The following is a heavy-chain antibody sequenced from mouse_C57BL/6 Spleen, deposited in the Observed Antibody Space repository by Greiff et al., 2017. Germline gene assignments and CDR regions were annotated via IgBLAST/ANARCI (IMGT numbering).Heavy chain of an antibody. CDR1: GYTFTGYW. CDR3: AGITTVLDYYAMDY. CDR2: ILPGSGST. D-gene: IGHD1-1*01. Sequence: VQVVESGAELMKPGASVKLSCKATGYTFTGYWIEWVKQRPGHGLEWIGEILPGSGSTNYNEKFKGKATFTADTASNTAYMQLSSLTTDDSAIYDCAGITTVLDYYAMDYWGQGTSVTVSS. J-gene: IGHJ4*01. V-gene: IGHV1-9*01.